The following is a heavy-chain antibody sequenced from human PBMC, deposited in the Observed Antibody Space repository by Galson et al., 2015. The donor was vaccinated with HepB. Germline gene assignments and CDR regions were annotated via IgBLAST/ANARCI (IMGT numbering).Heavy chain of an antibody. CDR1: GFTFSSYD. D-gene: IGHD3-10*01. CDR3: ARERVVRGIMIYYYGIGV. V-gene: IGHV3-13*05. J-gene: IGHJ6*02. CDR2: IDNAGDP. Sequence: SLRLSCAASGFTFSSYDMHWVRQSAGKGLEWVSGIDNAGDPYYAGSVKGRFTISRETGKNTLYLQMNSLRAGDTAVYYCARERVVRGIMIYYYGIGVWGQGTTVTVSS.